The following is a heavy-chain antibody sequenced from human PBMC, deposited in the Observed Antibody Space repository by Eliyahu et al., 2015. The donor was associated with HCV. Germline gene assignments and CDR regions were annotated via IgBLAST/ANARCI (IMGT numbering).Heavy chain of an antibody. J-gene: IGHJ6*02. CDR3: ALTRIWGVSTRYGMDV. CDR2: IYYSGST. V-gene: IGHV4-31*02. D-gene: IGHD3-16*01. Sequence: GLEWIGYIYYSGSTYYNPSLKSRVTISVDTSKNQFSLKLSSVTAADTTVYYCALTRIWGVSTRYGMDVWGQGTTVTVSS.